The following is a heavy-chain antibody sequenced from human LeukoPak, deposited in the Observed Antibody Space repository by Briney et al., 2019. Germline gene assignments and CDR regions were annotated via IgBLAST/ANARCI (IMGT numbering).Heavy chain of an antibody. Sequence: SQTLSLTCAISGDSVSSNSAAWNWIRPSPSRGLEWLGRTYYRSRWYNEYALSVKSRITINPDTSNNQFSLQLNSVTPEDTAVYYCASVTEKQYLPFDSWGQGTLVTVSS. CDR2: TYYRSRWYN. CDR1: GDSVSSNSAA. J-gene: IGHJ4*02. D-gene: IGHD6-19*01. V-gene: IGHV6-1*01. CDR3: ASVTEKQYLPFDS.